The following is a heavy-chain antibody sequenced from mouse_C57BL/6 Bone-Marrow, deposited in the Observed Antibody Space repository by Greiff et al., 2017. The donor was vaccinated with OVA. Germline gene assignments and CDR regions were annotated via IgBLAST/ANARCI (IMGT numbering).Heavy chain of an antibody. Sequence: EVKLQESGGGLVQPGGSMKLSCVASGFTFSNYWMNWVRQSPEKGLEWVAQIRLKSDNYATHYAESVKGRFTISRDDSKSSVYLQMNNLRAEDTGSYYCTESSGYGAYWGQGTLVTVSA. J-gene: IGHJ3*01. D-gene: IGHD3-2*02. CDR2: IRLKSDNYAT. CDR3: TESSGYGAY. V-gene: IGHV6-3*01. CDR1: GFTFSNYW.